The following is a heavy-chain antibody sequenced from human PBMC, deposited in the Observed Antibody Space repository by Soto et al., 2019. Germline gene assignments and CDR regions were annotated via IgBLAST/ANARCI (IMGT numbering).Heavy chain of an antibody. CDR1: GYSFTSYW. J-gene: IGHJ6*02. Sequence: PGESLKISCKGSGYSFTSYWISWVRQMPGKGLEWMGRIDPSDSYTNYSPSFQGHVTISADKSISTAYLQWSSLKASDTAMYYCARQGLYYYGSGSSPYGMDVWGQGTTVTVSS. CDR2: IDPSDSYT. CDR3: ARQGLYYYGSGSSPYGMDV. D-gene: IGHD3-10*01. V-gene: IGHV5-10-1*01.